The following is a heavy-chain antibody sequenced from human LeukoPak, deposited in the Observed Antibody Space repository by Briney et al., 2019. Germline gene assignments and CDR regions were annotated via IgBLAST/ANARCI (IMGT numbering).Heavy chain of an antibody. CDR2: INPNSGGT. J-gene: IGHJ4*02. CDR3: ARVTMIVVARDPFDY. V-gene: IGHV1-2*02. D-gene: IGHD3-22*01. Sequence: ASVKVSCKTSGYTFTDYYIHWVRQAPGQGLEWMGWINPNSGGTNYAQKFQGRVTMTRDTSISTAYMELSRLRSDDTAVYYCARVTMIVVARDPFDYWGQGTLVTVSS. CDR1: GYTFTDYY.